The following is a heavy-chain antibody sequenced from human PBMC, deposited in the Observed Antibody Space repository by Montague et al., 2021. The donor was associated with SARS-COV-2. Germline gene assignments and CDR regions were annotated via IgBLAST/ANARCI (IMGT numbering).Heavy chain of an antibody. J-gene: IGHJ4*02. CDR3: TRDESETSGFDF. CDR1: GFSFKNYE. D-gene: IGHD2-15*01. Sequence: SLRLSCAASGFSFKNYEMNWVRQAPGRGLEWVSYISYSGSTKYYADSVKGRFTISRDNAKASLFLQMNSLRVEDTAIYYCTRDESETSGFDFWGQGTLVTVSS. V-gene: IGHV3-48*03. CDR2: ISYSGSTK.